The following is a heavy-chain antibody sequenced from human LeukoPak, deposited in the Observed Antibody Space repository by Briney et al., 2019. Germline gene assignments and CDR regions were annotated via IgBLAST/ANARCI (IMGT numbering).Heavy chain of an antibody. CDR1: GYTFTSYG. J-gene: IGHJ5*02. CDR3: ARPKYRGGSGSYGGTNWFYP. CDR2: ICGYNGNT. V-gene: IGHV1-18*01. D-gene: IGHD3-10*01. Sequence: ASVKVSCKASGYTFTSYGISWVRQAPGQGLEWRGWICGYNGNTNYAQKAQGRVTMTTDTSTSTAYMEPRSLRSDDTAVYYCARPKYRGGSGSYGGTNWFYPWGQGTLVTVSS.